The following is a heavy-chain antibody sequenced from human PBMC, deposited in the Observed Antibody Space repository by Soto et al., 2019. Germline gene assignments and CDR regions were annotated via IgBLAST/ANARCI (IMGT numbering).Heavy chain of an antibody. V-gene: IGHV4-59*02. CDR3: GGKNYDSSGYFDY. CDR2: MYYSGST. CDR1: GGSVSSYY. D-gene: IGHD3-22*01. J-gene: IGHJ4*02. Sequence: SETLSLTCTVSGGSVSSYYWSWIRQPPGKGLEWIGYMYYSGSTNYNPSLKSRVTISVDTSKNQFSLKLSSVTAADTAVYYCGGKNYDSSGYFDYWGQGTLVTVSS.